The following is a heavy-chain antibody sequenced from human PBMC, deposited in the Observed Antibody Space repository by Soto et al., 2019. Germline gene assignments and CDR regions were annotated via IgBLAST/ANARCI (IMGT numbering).Heavy chain of an antibody. Sequence: ASLKVSCKASGYTFTSYDIQWVRQATGQGLEWMGWMNANTENTAYAQKFQGRVTMTRDTSTSTACMELSHLRSEDTAVYFCARGKWLRDYYDYYDMDVWGKGTTVTVSS. J-gene: IGHJ6*03. CDR1: GYTFTSYD. V-gene: IGHV1-8*01. CDR2: MNANTENT. D-gene: IGHD3-22*01. CDR3: ARGKWLRDYYDYYDMDV.